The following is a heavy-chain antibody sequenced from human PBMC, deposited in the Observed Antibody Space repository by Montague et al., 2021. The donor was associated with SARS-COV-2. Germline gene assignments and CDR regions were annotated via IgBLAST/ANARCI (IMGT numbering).Heavy chain of an antibody. V-gene: IGHV1-8*01. CDR1: GYTFTSYD. CDR3: ARGTITRRVFNTAYWFDT. D-gene: IGHD5-24*01. CDR2: MNPNSGNT. J-gene: IGHJ5*02. Sequence: QSGAEVKKPGESLKISCKASGYTFTSYDINWVRQATGQGLEWTGWMNPNSGNTGYAQKFQGRVTMTRNTSISTAYMELSSLRSEDTAVYYCARGTITRRVFNTAYWFDTWGQGTRVTVSS.